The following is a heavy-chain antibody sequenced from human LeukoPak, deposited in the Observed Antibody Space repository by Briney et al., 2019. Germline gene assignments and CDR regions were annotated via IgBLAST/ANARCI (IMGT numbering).Heavy chain of an antibody. Sequence: GGSLRLSCAASGFTFSSYAMSWVRQAPGKGLEWVSSISSSSSYIYYADSVKGRFTISRDNAKNSLYLQMNSLRAEDTAVYYCARDRSRYYDFWSGPDYWGQGTLVTVSS. J-gene: IGHJ4*02. CDR3: ARDRSRYYDFWSGPDY. CDR2: ISSSSSYI. CDR1: GFTFSSYA. V-gene: IGHV3-21*01. D-gene: IGHD3-3*01.